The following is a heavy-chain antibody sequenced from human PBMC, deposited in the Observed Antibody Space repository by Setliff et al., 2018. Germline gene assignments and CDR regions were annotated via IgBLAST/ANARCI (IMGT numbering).Heavy chain of an antibody. CDR3: VRVRVVQGYYEFDS. D-gene: IGHD3-16*01. CDR2: IYFNGNT. J-gene: IGHJ4*02. CDR1: GGSISTSNYH. Sequence: SETLSLTCNVSGGSISTSNYHWGWVRQPPGKGLEWIANIYFNGNTVKQPYLKSRVSISIDTSKNHFSLGLSSVIAADTATYYCVRVRVVQGYYEFDSWGQGAPVTVSS. V-gene: IGHV4-39*07.